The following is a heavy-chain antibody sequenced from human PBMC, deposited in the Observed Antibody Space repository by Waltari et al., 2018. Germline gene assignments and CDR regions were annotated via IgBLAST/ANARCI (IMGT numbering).Heavy chain of an antibody. CDR3: ARESQRWLQLNAFDI. Sequence: EVQLVESGGGLVQPGGSLRLSCAASGFTFSSYWMHWVRQAPGKGLVWVSRINSDGSSTSYAYSVKGRFTISRDNAKNTLYLQMNSLRAEDTAVYYCARESQRWLQLNAFDIWGQGTMVTVSS. CDR2: INSDGSST. D-gene: IGHD5-12*01. V-gene: IGHV3-74*01. J-gene: IGHJ3*02. CDR1: GFTFSSYW.